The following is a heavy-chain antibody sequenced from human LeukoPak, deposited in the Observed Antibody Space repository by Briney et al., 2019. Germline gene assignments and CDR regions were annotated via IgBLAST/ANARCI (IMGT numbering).Heavy chain of an antibody. CDR1: GFTFSSYW. J-gene: IGHJ4*02. V-gene: IGHV3-74*01. CDR2: TNTDGRTT. D-gene: IGHD1-14*01. Sequence: PGGSLRLSCAASGFTFSSYWMHWVRQVPGEGLVWVSRTNTDGRTTSYAGSVKGRFTISRDNAKNMLYLQMNSLRVEDTAVYYCARIEDRGAGFDSWGQGVLVTVSS. CDR3: ARIEDRGAGFDS.